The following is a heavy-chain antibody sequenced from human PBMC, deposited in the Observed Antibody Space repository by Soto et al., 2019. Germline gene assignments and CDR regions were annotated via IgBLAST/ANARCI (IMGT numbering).Heavy chain of an antibody. CDR1: GFTFSNYA. V-gene: IGHV3-23*01. CDR2: ISNSGGST. Sequence: PGGSLRLSCAASGFTFSNYAMNWVRQAPGKGLEWVSTISNSGGSTNYADSVKGRFTISRDNAKNSLYLQMNSLRAEDTAVYYCARDGAIPAFDYWGQGTLVTVSS. J-gene: IGHJ4*02. CDR3: ARDGAIPAFDY.